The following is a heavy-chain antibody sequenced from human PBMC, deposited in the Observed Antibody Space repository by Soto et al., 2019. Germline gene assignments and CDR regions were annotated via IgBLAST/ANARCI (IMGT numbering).Heavy chain of an antibody. J-gene: IGHJ6*03. CDR1: GGSISSSSYY. CDR3: ARTETGTTYYYYMDV. D-gene: IGHD1-7*01. V-gene: IGHV4-39*01. CDR2: IYYSGST. Sequence: SEILSLTCTVSGGSISSSSYYWGWIRQPPGKGLEWIGSIYYSGSTYYNPSLKSRVTISVDTSKNQFSLKLSSVTAADTAVYYCARTETGTTYYYYMDVWGKGTTVTVSS.